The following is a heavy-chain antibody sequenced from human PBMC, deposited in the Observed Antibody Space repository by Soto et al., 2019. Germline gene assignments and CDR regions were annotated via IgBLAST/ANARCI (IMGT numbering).Heavy chain of an antibody. CDR3: ARDIRGYSRAFDY. V-gene: IGHV4-61*01. J-gene: IGHJ4*02. D-gene: IGHD5-18*01. CDR1: GDSVSSDNCY. CDR2: IYSSGST. Sequence: SGTLSLTCTVSGDSVSSDNCYWTWIRQPPGKGLEWIGYIYSSGSTNYNPSLKSRVTISVDTSRNQFSLKLTSVTAADTAVYYCARDIRGYSRAFDYWGQGTLVTVSS.